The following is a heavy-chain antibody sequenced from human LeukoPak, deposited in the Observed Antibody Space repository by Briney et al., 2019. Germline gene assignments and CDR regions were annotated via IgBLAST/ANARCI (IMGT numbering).Heavy chain of an antibody. CDR1: GFTSSSYA. Sequence: GGSLRLSCAASGFTSSSYAMSWVHQAPGKGLEWVSAISGSGGSTYYADSVKGRFTISRDNSKNTLYLQMNSLRAEDTAVYYCAKERYYYDSSGYLDPWGQGTLVTVSS. V-gene: IGHV3-23*01. D-gene: IGHD3-22*01. J-gene: IGHJ4*02. CDR3: AKERYYYDSSGYLDP. CDR2: ISGSGGST.